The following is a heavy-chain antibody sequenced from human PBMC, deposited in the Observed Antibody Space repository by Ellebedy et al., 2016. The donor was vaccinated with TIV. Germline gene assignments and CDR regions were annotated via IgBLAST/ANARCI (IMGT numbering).Heavy chain of an antibody. J-gene: IGHJ6*02. CDR3: ARDSYGDYVNYYYGMDV. CDR1: GGTFSSYA. Sequence: SVKVSXKASGGTFSSYAISWVRQAPGQGLEWMGGIIPIFGTANYAQKFQGRVTITADESTSTAYMELSSLRSEDTAVYYCARDSYGDYVNYYYGMDVWGQGTTVTVSS. V-gene: IGHV1-69*13. D-gene: IGHD4-17*01. CDR2: IIPIFGTA.